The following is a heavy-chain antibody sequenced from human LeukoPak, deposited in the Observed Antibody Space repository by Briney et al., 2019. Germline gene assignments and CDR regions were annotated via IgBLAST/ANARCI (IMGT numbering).Heavy chain of an antibody. CDR2: ISGSGGST. CDR3: ALGACTSCYYYYYYGMDV. V-gene: IGHV3-23*01. Sequence: GGSLRLSCAASGFTFSSYAMSWVRQAPGKGLEWVSAISGSGGSTYYADSVKGRFTISRDNSKNTLYLQMNSLRAEDTDVYYCALGACTSCYYYYYYGMDVWGQGTTVTVSS. D-gene: IGHD2-2*01. J-gene: IGHJ6*02. CDR1: GFTFSSYA.